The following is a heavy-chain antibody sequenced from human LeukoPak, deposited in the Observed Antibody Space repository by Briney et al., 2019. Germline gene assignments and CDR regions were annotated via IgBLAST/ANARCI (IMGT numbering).Heavy chain of an antibody. J-gene: IGHJ5*02. CDR1: GFTFSSYW. CDR2: IKQDGSEK. V-gene: IGHV3-7*01. Sequence: GGSLRLSCAASGFTFSSYWMSWVRQAPGKGLEWVANIKQDGSEKYYVDSVKGRFTISRDNAKNSLYLQMNSLRAEDTAVYYCARDKNLMAGTNWLDPWGQGTLVTVSS. D-gene: IGHD6-19*01. CDR3: ARDKNLMAGTNWLDP.